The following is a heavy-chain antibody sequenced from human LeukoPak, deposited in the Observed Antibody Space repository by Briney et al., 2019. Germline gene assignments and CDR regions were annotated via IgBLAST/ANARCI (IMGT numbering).Heavy chain of an antibody. CDR2: ISGSGGST. CDR3: AKKGFTVVTPSGDY. J-gene: IGHJ4*02. V-gene: IGHV3-23*01. D-gene: IGHD4-23*01. Sequence: PGGSLSLSCAASGFTFSSYNMNWVRQAPGKGLEWVSAISGSGGSTYYADSVKGRFTISRDNSKNTLYLQMNSLRAEDTAVYYCAKKGFTVVTPSGDYWGQGTLVTVSS. CDR1: GFTFSSYN.